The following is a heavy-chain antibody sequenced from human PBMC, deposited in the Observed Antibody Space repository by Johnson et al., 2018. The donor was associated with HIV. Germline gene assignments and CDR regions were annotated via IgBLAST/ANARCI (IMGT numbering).Heavy chain of an antibody. CDR2: INQDGSEK. CDR3: ARDSYLNDDAFDI. V-gene: IGHV3-7*01. J-gene: IGHJ3*02. D-gene: IGHD1-1*01. CDR1: GFTFSSYW. Sequence: VQLVESGGGLVQPGGSLRLSCAASGFTFSSYWMSWVRQAPGKGLEWVTNINQDGSEKYYVDSVKGRFTISRDNAKNSLYLQMNSLRAEDTAVYYCARDSYLNDDAFDIWGQGTMVTVSS.